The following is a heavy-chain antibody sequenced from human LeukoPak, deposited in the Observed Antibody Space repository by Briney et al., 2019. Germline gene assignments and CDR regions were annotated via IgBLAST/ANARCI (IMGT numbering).Heavy chain of an antibody. CDR3: ATDPDPGRYDFWSGYPDAFDI. J-gene: IGHJ3*02. CDR2: ISSSSSTI. Sequence: GGSLRLSCAASGFTFSSYSMNWVRQAPGKGLEWVSYISSSSSTIYYADSVKGRFTISRDNAKNSLYLQMNSLRAEDTAVYYCATDPDPGRYDFWSGYPDAFDIWGQGIMVTVSS. CDR1: GFTFSSYS. V-gene: IGHV3-48*01. D-gene: IGHD3-3*01.